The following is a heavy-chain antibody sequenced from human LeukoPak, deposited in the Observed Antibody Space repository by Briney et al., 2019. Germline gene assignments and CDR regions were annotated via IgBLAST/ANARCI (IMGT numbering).Heavy chain of an antibody. CDR3: ARRASAFEYFDY. CDR1: GYSFASSW. D-gene: IGHD3-10*01. Sequence: PGESLKISFKGSGYSFASSWIGWVRQMPGKGLEWMGIIYPGDSDTRYSPSFQGQVTISADKSISTAYLQWSSLKASDAAIYYCARRASAFEYFDYWGQGTLVTVSS. CDR2: IYPGDSDT. V-gene: IGHV5-51*01. J-gene: IGHJ4*02.